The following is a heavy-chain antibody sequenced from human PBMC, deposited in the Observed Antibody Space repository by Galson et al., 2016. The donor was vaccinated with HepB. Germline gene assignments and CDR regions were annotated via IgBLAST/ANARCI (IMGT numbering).Heavy chain of an antibody. Sequence: ETLSLTCAVSGGSISSGNWRSWVRQPPGKGLEWFGEIYHSGNTNYNPSFKSRVTISIDKSKNHFSLKLTSVTAADTAVYYCAREQARAAFDIWGQGTMVPVSS. V-gene: IGHV4-4*02. CDR1: GGSISSGNW. J-gene: IGHJ3*02. CDR2: IYHSGNT. CDR3: AREQARAAFDI.